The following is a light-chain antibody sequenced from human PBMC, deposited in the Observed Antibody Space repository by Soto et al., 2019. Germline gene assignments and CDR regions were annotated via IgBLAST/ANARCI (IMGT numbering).Light chain of an antibody. CDR1: NIGSKS. CDR3: QVWDSSSDHPGV. CDR2: YDS. V-gene: IGLV3-21*04. Sequence: SYELTQPPSVSVAPGKTARITCGGNNIGSKSVHWYQQKPGQAPVLVIYYDSDRPSGIPERFSGSNSGNTATLTISRVEAGEGADYYCQVWDSSSDHPGVFGGGTKLTVL. J-gene: IGLJ3*02.